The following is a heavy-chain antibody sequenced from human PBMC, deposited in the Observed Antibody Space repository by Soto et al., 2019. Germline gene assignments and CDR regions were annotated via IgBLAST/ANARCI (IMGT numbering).Heavy chain of an antibody. V-gene: IGHV3-30*18. D-gene: IGHD6-6*01. CDR2: ISYDGSNK. Sequence: PGGSLRLSCAASGFTFSSYGMHWVRQAPGKGLEWVAVISYDGSNKYYADSVKGRFTISRDNYKNMVDLQMNSLRAEDTAVYYCAKSVSSSSDQYYGMDVWGQGTTVTVSS. J-gene: IGHJ6*02. CDR1: GFTFSSYG. CDR3: AKSVSSSSDQYYGMDV.